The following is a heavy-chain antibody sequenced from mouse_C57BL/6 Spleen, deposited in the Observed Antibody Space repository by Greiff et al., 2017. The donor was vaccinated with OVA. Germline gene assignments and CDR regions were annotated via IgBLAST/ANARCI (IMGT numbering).Heavy chain of an antibody. CDR2: INTNYGTT. D-gene: IGHD2-14*01. V-gene: IGHV1-39*01. J-gene: IGHJ3*01. CDR3: SRSPEGTGFAY. Sequence: EVKLQQSGPELVKPGASVKISCEASGYSFTDYNMNWVQQSHGKRLEWIGEINTNYGTTSYNQKFKGKATLTVDQSSSTAYMQLNSLTSEESAVYCCSRSPEGTGFAYWGQGTLVTVSA. CDR1: GYSFTDYN.